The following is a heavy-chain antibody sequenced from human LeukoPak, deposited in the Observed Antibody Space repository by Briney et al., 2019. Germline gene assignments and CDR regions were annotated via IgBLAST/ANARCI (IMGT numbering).Heavy chain of an antibody. CDR1: GVSISSSNSY. J-gene: IGHJ4*02. CDR3: ARVARHDYTYYPGGNYFDY. CDR2: IYYSGNT. V-gene: IGHV4-39*01. Sequence: SETLSLTCTVSGVSISSSNSYWGWIRQPPGKGLEWIGSIYYSGNTYYNASLKSQVSISIDTSKNQFSLRLTSVTAADTAVYYCARVARHDYTYYPGGNYFDYWGQGTLVTVSS. D-gene: IGHD4-11*01.